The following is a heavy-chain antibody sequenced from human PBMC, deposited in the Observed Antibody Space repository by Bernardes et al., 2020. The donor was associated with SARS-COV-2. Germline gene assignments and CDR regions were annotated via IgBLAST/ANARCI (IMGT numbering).Heavy chain of an antibody. D-gene: IGHD3-9*01. J-gene: IGHJ4*02. CDR3: ARSPRGYFDWLLYRWGGYFDY. Sequence: GGSLRLSCAASGFTFRSYAMHWVRQAPGKGLEWVAVISYDGSNKYYADSVKGRFTISRDNSKNTLYLQMNSLRAEDTAVYYCARSPRGYFDWLLYRWGGYFDYWGQGTLVTVSS. CDR1: GFTFRSYA. CDR2: ISYDGSNK. V-gene: IGHV3-30-3*01.